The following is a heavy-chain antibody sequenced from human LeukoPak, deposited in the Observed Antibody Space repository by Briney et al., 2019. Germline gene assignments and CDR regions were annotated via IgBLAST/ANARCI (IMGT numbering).Heavy chain of an antibody. D-gene: IGHD2-2*01. V-gene: IGHV3-48*02. Sequence: GGSLRLSCAASGFTFRTSGMNWVRQAPGKGLEWVSYIGDTSRTIYYADSVKGRFTISRDNAKNSLYLQMNSLRDEDTALYLCAREWLNCPRTGCYREGFVNRGQGTLVTVSS. CDR3: AREWLNCPRTGCYREGFVN. CDR2: IGDTSRTI. CDR1: GFTFRTSG. J-gene: IGHJ4*02.